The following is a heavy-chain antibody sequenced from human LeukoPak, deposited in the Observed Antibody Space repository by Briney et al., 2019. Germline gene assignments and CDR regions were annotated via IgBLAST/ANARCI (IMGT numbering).Heavy chain of an antibody. Sequence: GGSLRLSRAASGFTFSSYWMHWVRQAPGKGLVWVSRINSDGSSTSYADSVKGRFTISRDNAKNTLYLQMNSLRAEDTAVYYCAREPTDSGSYYGFDYWGQGTLVTVSS. CDR3: AREPTDSGSYYGFDY. V-gene: IGHV3-74*01. J-gene: IGHJ4*02. CDR2: INSDGSST. CDR1: GFTFSSYW. D-gene: IGHD1-26*01.